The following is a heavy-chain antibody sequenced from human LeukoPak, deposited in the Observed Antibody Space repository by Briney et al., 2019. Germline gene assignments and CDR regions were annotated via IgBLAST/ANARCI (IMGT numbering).Heavy chain of an antibody. V-gene: IGHV1-69*05. CDR3: ARGGSKDYDYVWGSYPEYYFDY. CDR1: GGTFSSYA. J-gene: IGHJ4*02. D-gene: IGHD3-16*01. CDR2: IIPIFGTP. Sequence: GASVKVSCKASGGTFSSYAISWVRQAPGQGLEWMGRIIPIFGTPNYAQKFQGRVTITTDESTSTVYMELSSLRSEDTAVYYCARGGSKDYDYVWGSYPEYYFDYWGQGTLVTVSS.